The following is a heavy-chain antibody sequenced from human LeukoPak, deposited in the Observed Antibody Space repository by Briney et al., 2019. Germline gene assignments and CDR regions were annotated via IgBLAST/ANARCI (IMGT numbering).Heavy chain of an antibody. J-gene: IGHJ4*02. CDR2: FKSKTDGGTI. V-gene: IGHV3-15*07. Sequence: GGSLRLSCAASGFTFNNAWMNWVRQAPGKGLEWVGRFKSKTDGGTIDYAAPVKGRFAISRDDSKNTLYLQMNSLKTEDTAVYYCTTGGYRYGDDYWGQGTLVTVSS. CDR3: TTGGYRYGDDY. D-gene: IGHD5-18*01. CDR1: GFTFNNAW.